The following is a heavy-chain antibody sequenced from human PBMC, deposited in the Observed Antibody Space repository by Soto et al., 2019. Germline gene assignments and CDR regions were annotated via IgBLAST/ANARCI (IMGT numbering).Heavy chain of an antibody. CDR2: IWYDGSNK. V-gene: IGHV3-33*01. CDR1: GFTFSSYG. J-gene: IGHJ4*02. CDR3: ARDLGGSYYY. D-gene: IGHD1-26*01. Sequence: QVQLVESGGGVVQPGRSLRLSCAASGFTFSSYGMHWVRQAPGKGLEWVAVIWYDGSNKYYADSVKGRFTISRDNSKNTRYLQMKSLRAEDTAVYYCARDLGGSYYYWGQGTLVTVSS.